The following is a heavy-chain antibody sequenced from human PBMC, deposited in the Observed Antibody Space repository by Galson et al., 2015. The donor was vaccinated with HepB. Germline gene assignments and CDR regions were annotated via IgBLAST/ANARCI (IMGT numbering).Heavy chain of an antibody. CDR3: TSSVYDFWSGGAFFPVDY. V-gene: IGHV3-15*01. CDR1: GFTFSNAW. D-gene: IGHD3-3*01. Sequence: SLRLSCAASGFTFSNAWMSWVRQAPGKGLEWVGRIKSKTDGGTTDYAASVKGRFTISRDDSKNTLYLQMNSLKTEDTAVYYCTSSVYDFWSGGAFFPVDYWGQGTLVTVSS. CDR2: IKSKTDGGTT. J-gene: IGHJ4*02.